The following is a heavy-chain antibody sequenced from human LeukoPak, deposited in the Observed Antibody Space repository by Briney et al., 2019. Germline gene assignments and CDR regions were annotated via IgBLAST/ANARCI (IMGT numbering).Heavy chain of an antibody. D-gene: IGHD6-13*01. CDR1: GFTFSSYG. CDR2: IWYDGSNK. Sequence: GGTLRLSCAASGFTFSSYGMHWVRQAPGEGREGWTGIWYDGSNKYYADAVRGRFTISRDNSKNTLYLQMNSLRAEDRAVYYWARDKAAAGTVLFGYWGQGTLVTISS. V-gene: IGHV3-33*01. J-gene: IGHJ4*02. CDR3: ARDKAAAGTVLFGY.